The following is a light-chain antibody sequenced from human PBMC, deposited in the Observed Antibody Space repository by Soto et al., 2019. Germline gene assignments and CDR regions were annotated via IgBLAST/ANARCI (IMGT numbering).Light chain of an antibody. Sequence: LTQPASVSWAPGQSIAISCTGTSSDVGGYNYVSWYQHHPGKAPKLMVYDVSNRPSGVSNRFSGSESGNTASLTISGLQAEDEADYYCSSYTSSSTYVFGTGTKVTVL. V-gene: IGLV2-14*03. CDR3: SSYTSSSTYV. CDR2: DVS. J-gene: IGLJ1*01. CDR1: SSDVGGYNY.